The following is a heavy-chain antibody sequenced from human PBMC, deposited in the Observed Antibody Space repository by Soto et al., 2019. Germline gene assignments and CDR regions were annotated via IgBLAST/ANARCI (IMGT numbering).Heavy chain of an antibody. CDR1: GGSISSYY. CDR2: IYTSGST. CDR3: ARGLKFGQADY. V-gene: IGHV4-4*07. D-gene: IGHD3-10*01. Sequence: PSETLSLTCTVAGGSISSYYWSWIRQPSGKGLEWIGRIYTSGSTNYNPSLKSRVTMSVDTSKNQFSLKLTSVTAAATAVYYCARGLKFGQADYWGQGTQVTVSS. J-gene: IGHJ4*02.